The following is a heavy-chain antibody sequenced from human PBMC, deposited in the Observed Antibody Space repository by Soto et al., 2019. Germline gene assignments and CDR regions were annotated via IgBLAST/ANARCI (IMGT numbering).Heavy chain of an antibody. Sequence: QVQLVQSGAEVKKPGSSVKVSCKASGGTFSSYAISWVRQAPGQGLEWMGGIIPIFGTANYAQKFQGRVTITADESTSTAYMELSSLRSEDTAVYYCARDTYGYYFQRRNNDAFDIWGQGTMVTVSS. CDR2: IIPIFGTA. J-gene: IGHJ3*02. D-gene: IGHD3-22*01. CDR3: ARDTYGYYFQRRNNDAFDI. CDR1: GGTFSSYA. V-gene: IGHV1-69*12.